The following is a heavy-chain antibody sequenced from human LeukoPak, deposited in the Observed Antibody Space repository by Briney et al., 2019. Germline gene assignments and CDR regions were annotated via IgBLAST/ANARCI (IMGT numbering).Heavy chain of an antibody. CDR2: ISSSSSYT. V-gene: IGHV3-21*05. CDR1: GFTFSSYA. J-gene: IGHJ5*02. Sequence: PGGSLRLSCSASGFTFSSYAMHWIRQAPGKGLEWVSYISSSSSYTNYADSVKGRFTISRDNAKNSLYLQMNSLRAEDTAVYYCARVVPRIVVVPAAPRGWFDPWGQGTLVTVSS. D-gene: IGHD2-2*01. CDR3: ARVVPRIVVVPAAPRGWFDP.